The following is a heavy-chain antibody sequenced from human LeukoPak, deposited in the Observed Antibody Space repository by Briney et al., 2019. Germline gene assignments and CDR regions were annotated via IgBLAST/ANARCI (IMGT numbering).Heavy chain of an antibody. V-gene: IGHV3-33*01. CDR1: GFTFRSYG. D-gene: IGHD3-10*01. J-gene: IGHJ4*02. CDR3: ARDRVRGLFDY. Sequence: GGSLRLSCAASGFTFRSYGMHWVRQAPGKGLEWVAVIWYDGSNKYYADSVKGRFTISRDNSKNTLYLQMNSLRAEDTAVYYCARDRVRGLFDYWGQGTLVTVSS. CDR2: IWYDGSNK.